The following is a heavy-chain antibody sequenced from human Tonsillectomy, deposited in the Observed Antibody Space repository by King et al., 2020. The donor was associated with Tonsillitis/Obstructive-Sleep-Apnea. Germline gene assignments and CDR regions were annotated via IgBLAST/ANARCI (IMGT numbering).Heavy chain of an antibody. CDR2: ISWDGDST. Sequence: VQLVESGGVVVQPGGSLRLSCAASGFTFDDYTMHWVRQAPGKGLEWVSLISWDGDSTYYADSVKGRFTISRDNSKNSLYLQMNSLGTEDTALYYCAKARTMTAVVNYCIDVWGKGTPVTVSS. CDR3: AKARTMTAVVNYCIDV. D-gene: IGHD5-18*01. V-gene: IGHV3-43*01. CDR1: GFTFDDYT. J-gene: IGHJ6*03.